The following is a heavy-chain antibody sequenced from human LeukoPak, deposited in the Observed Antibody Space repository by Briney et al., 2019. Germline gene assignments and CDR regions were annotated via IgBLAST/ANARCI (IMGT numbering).Heavy chain of an antibody. CDR3: AKDEVVPSYYYIDV. Sequence: GGSLRLSCAASGFTFSSHAMHWVRQAPGKGLEWVALVSYDGTNKYYTDSVMGRFTVSRDNSKNMLYLQMNSLKTEDTAVYYCAKDEVVPSYYYIDVWGKGTTVTVSS. J-gene: IGHJ6*03. V-gene: IGHV3-30-3*01. CDR1: GFTFSSHA. CDR2: VSYDGTNK. D-gene: IGHD2-2*01.